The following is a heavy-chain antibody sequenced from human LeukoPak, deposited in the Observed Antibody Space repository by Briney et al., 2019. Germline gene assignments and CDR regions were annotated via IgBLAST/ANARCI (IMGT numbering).Heavy chain of an antibody. V-gene: IGHV3-23*01. Sequence: PGGSLRLSCAASGFTFSSYAMSWVRQAPGKGLEWVSAISGSGGSTYYADSVKGRFTISTDNSKNTLYLQMNSLRAEDTAVYYCAKVGEWAYYFDYWGQGTLVTVSS. CDR2: ISGSGGST. D-gene: IGHD1-26*01. CDR3: AKVGEWAYYFDY. J-gene: IGHJ4*02. CDR1: GFTFSSYA.